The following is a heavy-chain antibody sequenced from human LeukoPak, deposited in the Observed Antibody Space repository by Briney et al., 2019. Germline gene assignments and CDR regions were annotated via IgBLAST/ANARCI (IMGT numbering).Heavy chain of an antibody. J-gene: IGHJ4*02. D-gene: IGHD6-19*01. V-gene: IGHV3-21*01. CDR3: ARGRKDEQWLVLN. CDR2: ISSSSSYI. Sequence: PGGSLRLSCAASGFTFSRYSMNWVRQAPGKGLEWVSSISSSSSYIYYADSVKGRFTISRDNAKNSLYLQMNSLRAEDTAVYYCARGRKDEQWLVLNWGQGTLVTVSS. CDR1: GFTFSRYS.